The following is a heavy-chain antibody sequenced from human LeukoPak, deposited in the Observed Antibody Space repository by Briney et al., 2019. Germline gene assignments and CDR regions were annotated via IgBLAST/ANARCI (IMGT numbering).Heavy chain of an antibody. D-gene: IGHD5-18*01. CDR3: ARGRSGYSYGYWFDP. Sequence: SETLSLTCAVYGGSFSGYYWSWIRQPPEKGLEWIGEINHSGSTNYNPSLKSRVTISVDTSKNQFSLKLSSVTAADTAVYYCARGRSGYSYGYWFDPWGQGTLVTVSS. J-gene: IGHJ5*02. CDR2: INHSGST. CDR1: GGSFSGYY. V-gene: IGHV4-34*01.